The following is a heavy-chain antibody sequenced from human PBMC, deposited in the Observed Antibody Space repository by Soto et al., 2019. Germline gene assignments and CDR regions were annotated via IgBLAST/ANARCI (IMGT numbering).Heavy chain of an antibody. CDR2: INPTGDRI. D-gene: IGHD7-27*01. Sequence: AAVKVSRKTSGYTLMNHYMHSMRQAPGQGREWMGIINPTGDRINYAKTFEGRVTITTDTTTSKVSMELTSLRIEDTAVYYCARDGGNMWGYFDHWGQG. V-gene: IGHV1-46*01. CDR1: GYTLMNHY. J-gene: IGHJ4*02. CDR3: ARDGGNMWGYFDH.